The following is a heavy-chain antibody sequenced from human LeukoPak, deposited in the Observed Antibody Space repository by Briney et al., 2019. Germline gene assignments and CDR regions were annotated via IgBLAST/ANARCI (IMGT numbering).Heavy chain of an antibody. J-gene: IGHJ5*02. Sequence: SVKVSCKASGGPFSTYGFNWVRQAPGQGLEWMGRIIPIFTIVNFAQTFQGRLTITADKSTSTVYMELNSLTSEDTAVYYCARDGDVVVVPAAADWFDPWGQGTLVTVSS. V-gene: IGHV1-69*04. CDR3: ARDGDVVVVPAAADWFDP. CDR1: GGPFSTYG. CDR2: IIPIFTIV. D-gene: IGHD2-15*01.